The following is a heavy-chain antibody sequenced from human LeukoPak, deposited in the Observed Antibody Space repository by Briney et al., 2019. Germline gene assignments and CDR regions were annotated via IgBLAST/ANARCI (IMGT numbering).Heavy chain of an antibody. V-gene: IGHV1-69*04. CDR1: GGTFSSHV. J-gene: IGHJ5*02. CDR3: ARVSIGYSSGMYNWFDP. CDR2: INPILDVA. D-gene: IGHD6-19*01. Sequence: GASVKVSCRASGGTFSSHVITWVRQAPGQGPEWMGRINPILDVANYAQKFQGRVTITADKSTSTAYMDLSSLTSEDTAVYYCARVSIGYSSGMYNWFDPWSQGTLVTVSS.